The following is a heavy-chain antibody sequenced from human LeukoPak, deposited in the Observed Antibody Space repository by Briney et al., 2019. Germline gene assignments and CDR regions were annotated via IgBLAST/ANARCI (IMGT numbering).Heavy chain of an antibody. CDR1: GFTFSNAW. D-gene: IGHD3-10*01. V-gene: IGHV3-15*01. J-gene: IGHJ4*02. CDR2: IKRKTDGGTT. Sequence: GGSLRLSWAASGFTFSNAWMNWVRQAPGEGLECVGRIKRKTDGGTTDDAAAVKGRFTISRDDSKNTLYLQMNSLKTEDTAVYYCTTDDPRRGDYWGQGTLVTVSS. CDR3: TTDDPRRGDY.